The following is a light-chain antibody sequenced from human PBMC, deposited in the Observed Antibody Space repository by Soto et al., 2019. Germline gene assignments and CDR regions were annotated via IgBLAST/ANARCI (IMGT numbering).Light chain of an antibody. J-gene: IGKJ1*01. Sequence: EIVLTQSPGILSLSPGERATLSCRASQSVSSSYLAWYQQKPGQAPRLLIYGASRRATGIPYRFSGSGSGTDFNLTISRLEPEDFAVYYCQHYGSSPQWTFGQGTKVDIK. CDR2: GAS. CDR3: QHYGSSPQWT. CDR1: QSVSSSY. V-gene: IGKV3-20*01.